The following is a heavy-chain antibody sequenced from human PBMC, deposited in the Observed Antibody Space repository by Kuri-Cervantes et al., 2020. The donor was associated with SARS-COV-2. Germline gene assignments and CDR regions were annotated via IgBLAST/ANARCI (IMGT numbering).Heavy chain of an antibody. Sequence: ETLSLTCAASGFTFSSYAMSWVRQAPGKGLEWVSVIYRGGSSTYYADSVKGRFTISRDNAKNSLYLQMNSLRAEDTAVYYCASESDSSGYYDAFDIWGQGTMVTVSS. V-gene: IGHV3-23*03. J-gene: IGHJ3*02. CDR1: GFTFSSYA. CDR2: IYRGGSST. CDR3: ASESDSSGYYDAFDI. D-gene: IGHD3-22*01.